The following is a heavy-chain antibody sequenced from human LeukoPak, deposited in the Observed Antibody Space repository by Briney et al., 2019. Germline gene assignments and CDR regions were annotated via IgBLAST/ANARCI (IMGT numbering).Heavy chain of an antibody. CDR1: GGSLSNYY. CDR3: ARRSWGSDFDY. J-gene: IGHJ4*02. Sequence: SGTLSLTCSVSGGSLSNYYWTWIRRPPGKGLDWIAYIYSSGSANYNPSLKSRVNISIDTSENQFSLKLSSVTAADTAVYYCARRSWGSDFDYWGQGALVTVSS. V-gene: IGHV4-59*01. D-gene: IGHD3-16*01. CDR2: IYSSGSA.